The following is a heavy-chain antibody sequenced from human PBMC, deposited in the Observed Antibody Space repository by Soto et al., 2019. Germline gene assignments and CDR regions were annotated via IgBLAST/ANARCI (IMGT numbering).Heavy chain of an antibody. V-gene: IGHV3-30-3*01. Sequence: LRLSCTASGFNFGSFAMHWVRQAPGKGLEWLSVMSYDGNKKYYADSVKGRFTISRDNSKNTLFLQMNSLRPDDTALYYCAKDRLTIFGVVHDLYAMDVCGQGTTVTVSS. CDR1: GFNFGSFA. J-gene: IGHJ6*02. CDR3: AKDRLTIFGVVHDLYAMDV. D-gene: IGHD3-3*01. CDR2: MSYDGNKK.